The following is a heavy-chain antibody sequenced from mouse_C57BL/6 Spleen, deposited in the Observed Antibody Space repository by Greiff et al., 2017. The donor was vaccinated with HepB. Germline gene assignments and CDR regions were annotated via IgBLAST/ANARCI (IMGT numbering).Heavy chain of an antibody. CDR1: GYTFTSYW. D-gene: IGHD2-5*01. J-gene: IGHJ2*01. Sequence: QVQLKQPGAELVKPGASVKLSCKASGYTFTSYWMHWVKQRPGQGLEWIGMIHPNSGSTNYNEKFKSKATLTVDKSSSTAYMQLSSLTSEDSAVYYCARGDYSNYGAIYWGQGTTLTVSS. CDR2: IHPNSGST. CDR3: ARGDYSNYGAIY. V-gene: IGHV1-64*01.